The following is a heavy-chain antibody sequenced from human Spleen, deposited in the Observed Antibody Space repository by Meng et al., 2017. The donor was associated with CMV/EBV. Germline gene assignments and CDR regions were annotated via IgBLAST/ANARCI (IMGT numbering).Heavy chain of an antibody. J-gene: IGHJ4*02. CDR2: ISSSSSYI. V-gene: IGHV3-21*01. CDR1: GFTFSSYS. Sequence: ETLSLTCAASGFTFSSYSMNWVRQAPGKGLEWVSSISSSSSYIYYADSVKGRFTISRDNAKNSLYLQMNSLRAEDTAVYYCARVGLRCSSTSCYRWAYDYWGQGTLVTVSS. CDR3: ARVGLRCSSTSCYRWAYDY. D-gene: IGHD2-2*02.